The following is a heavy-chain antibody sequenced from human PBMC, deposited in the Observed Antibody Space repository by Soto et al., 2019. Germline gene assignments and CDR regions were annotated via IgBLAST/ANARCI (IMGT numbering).Heavy chain of an antibody. CDR3: ARDRSYSLDV. CDR1: GSTFRNDW. Sequence: GGSLRLSWAVSGSTFRNDWMHWVRQAPGKGLVWVSHINSDGSSTNYADFVKGRFTIARDNAKNTVYLQMNSLRAEDTAVYYCARDRSYSLDVWGQGTTVTVSS. V-gene: IGHV3-74*01. CDR2: INSDGSST. J-gene: IGHJ6*02.